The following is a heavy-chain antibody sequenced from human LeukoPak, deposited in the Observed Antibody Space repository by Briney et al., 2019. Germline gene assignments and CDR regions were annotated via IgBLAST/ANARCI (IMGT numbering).Heavy chain of an antibody. CDR3: ASGGGRSNLAVL. J-gene: IGHJ4*02. D-gene: IGHD6-19*01. CDR1: GGSIGSYY. V-gene: IGHV4-4*07. Sequence: NPSETLSLTCTVSGGSIGSYYWSWMRQFAGNGLEWIGRIYNSGTTHYNPSLKSRVTISVDTSKNQISLKLTSVTAADTAVYYCASGGGRSNLAVLWGQGTLVTVSS. CDR2: IYNSGTT.